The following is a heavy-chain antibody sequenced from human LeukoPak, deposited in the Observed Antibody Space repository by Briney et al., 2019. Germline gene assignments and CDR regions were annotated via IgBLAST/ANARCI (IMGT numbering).Heavy chain of an antibody. J-gene: IGHJ4*02. CDR1: GGSISSSNW. V-gene: IGHV4-4*02. CDR2: IYHSGST. Sequence: SGTLSLTCAVSGGSISSSNWWSWVRQPPGKGLEWIGEIYHSGSTNYNPSLKSRVTISVDKSKNQFSLKLSSVTAADTAVYYCARTGYCSSTSCYPLDYWGQGTLVTVSS. D-gene: IGHD2-2*01. CDR3: ARTGYCSSTSCYPLDY.